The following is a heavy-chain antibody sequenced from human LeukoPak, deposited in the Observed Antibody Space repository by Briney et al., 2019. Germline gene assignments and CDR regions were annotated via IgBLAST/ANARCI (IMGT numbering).Heavy chain of an antibody. CDR1: GYTFTGYY. CDR3: ARRLGELSLYAFDI. CDR2: INPNSGGT. D-gene: IGHD3-16*02. Sequence: GASVKVSCKASGYTFTGYYMHRVRQAPGQGLEWMGRINPNSGGTNYAQKFQGRVTMTRDTSISTAYMELSRLRSDDTAVYYCARRLGELSLYAFDIWGQGTMVTVSS. J-gene: IGHJ3*02. V-gene: IGHV1-2*06.